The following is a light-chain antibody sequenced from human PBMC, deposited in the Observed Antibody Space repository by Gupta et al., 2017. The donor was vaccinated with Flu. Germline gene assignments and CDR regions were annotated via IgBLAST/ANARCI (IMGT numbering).Light chain of an antibody. Sequence: QTVSITVPGASLINSYASWYQHMPGPAPGLVISANNLRPSGFPARFSGSLSGNTSALTITGAPAEDEADYYCISRDSTYNHQAVFGGWTKLTVL. V-gene: IGLV3-19*01. CDR3: ISRDSTYNHQAV. J-gene: IGLJ2*01. CDR2: ANN. CDR1: SLINSY.